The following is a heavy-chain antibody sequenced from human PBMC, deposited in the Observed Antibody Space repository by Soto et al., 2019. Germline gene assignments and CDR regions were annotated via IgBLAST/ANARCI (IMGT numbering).Heavy chain of an antibody. V-gene: IGHV3-23*01. CDR3: AKSPRYNWNYVPPVHPYYFAY. CDR2: ISGSGGST. J-gene: IGHJ4*02. Sequence: GGSLRLSCAASGFTFSSYAMSWVRQAPGKGLEWVSAISGSGGSTYYADSVKGRFTISRDNSKNTLYLQMNSLRAEDTAVYYCAKSPRYNWNYVPPVHPYYFAYWGQGTLVTVSS. CDR1: GFTFSSYA. D-gene: IGHD1-7*01.